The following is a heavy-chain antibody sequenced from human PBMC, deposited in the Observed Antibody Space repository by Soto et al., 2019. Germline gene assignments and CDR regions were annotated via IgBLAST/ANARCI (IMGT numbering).Heavy chain of an antibody. CDR1: GYTFTSYG. J-gene: IGHJ4*02. Sequence: GASVKVSCKASGYTFTSYGISWVRQAPGQGLEWMGWISAHNGNTNYAQKLQGRVTVTTDTSTSTAYMELRSLRSDDTAVYYCARVRDFWSRHPFDYWGQGTLVTVSS. CDR3: ARVRDFWSRHPFDY. D-gene: IGHD3-3*01. V-gene: IGHV1-18*01. CDR2: ISAHNGNT.